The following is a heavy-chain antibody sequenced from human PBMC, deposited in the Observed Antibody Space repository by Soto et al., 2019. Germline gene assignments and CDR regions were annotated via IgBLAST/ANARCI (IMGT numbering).Heavy chain of an antibody. V-gene: IGHV3-53*01. CDR1: GLNVNINY. D-gene: IGHD6-6*01. CDR2: IHGGGNK. J-gene: IGHJ5*02. Sequence: GGSLRLACATSGLNVNINYVTWVRQAPGKGLEWLSIIHGGGNKFYSDSVKGRFTISRDTSKNTVYLQMSSLTVDDTAVYYCASGPTLAARLGWNYFDPWGQGTLVTVSS. CDR3: ASGPTLAARLGWNYFDP.